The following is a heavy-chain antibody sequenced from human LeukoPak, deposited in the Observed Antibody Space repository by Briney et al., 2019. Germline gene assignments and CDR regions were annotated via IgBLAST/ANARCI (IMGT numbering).Heavy chain of an antibody. V-gene: IGHV1-69*13. CDR3: ARDGNYYGSGSYYNIDY. D-gene: IGHD3-10*01. Sequence: SVKVSCKASGGTFSSYAISWVRQAPGQGLEWMGGIIPIFGTANYAQKFQSRVTITADESPSTAYMELSSLRSEDTAVYYCARDGNYYGSGSYYNIDYWGQGTLVTVSS. CDR1: GGTFSSYA. CDR2: IIPIFGTA. J-gene: IGHJ4*02.